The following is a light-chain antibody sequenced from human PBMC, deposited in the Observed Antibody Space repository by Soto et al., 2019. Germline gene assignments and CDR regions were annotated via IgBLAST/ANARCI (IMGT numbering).Light chain of an antibody. J-gene: IGLJ1*01. CDR2: RNS. CDR3: AAWDDSLSGGV. Sequence: QSVLTQPPSASGTPGQRVTISCSGSSSNIGSNYVYWYQQLPGTAPKLLIYRNSQRPSGVPDRFSGSKSGTSASLAISGLRSADEADYYCAAWDDSLSGGVFGTGTKLTVL. CDR1: SSNIGSNY. V-gene: IGLV1-47*01.